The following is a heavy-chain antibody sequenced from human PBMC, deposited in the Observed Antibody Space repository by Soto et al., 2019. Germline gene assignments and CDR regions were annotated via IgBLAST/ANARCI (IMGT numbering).Heavy chain of an antibody. CDR1: GFPFNNPC. CDR2: VKSKADGGSG. CDR3: TKDSRITLPEIRFDY. V-gene: IGHV3-15*07. J-gene: IGHJ4*01. D-gene: IGHD3-10*01. Sequence: VGSLRLPCAASGFPFNNPCISWVLQVPGKGLEWVGRVKSKADGGSGDYAAPVKGRFVVSRDDSKDIVYLQMNSLKIEDTGVYYCTKDSRITLPEIRFDYLGHGNQVTVTS.